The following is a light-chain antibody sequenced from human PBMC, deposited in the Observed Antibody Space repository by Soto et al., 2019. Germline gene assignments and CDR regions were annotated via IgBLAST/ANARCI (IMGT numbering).Light chain of an antibody. CDR1: QSVSIY. Sequence: DIQMTQSPSSLSASVGDRITITCRASQSVSIYLNWYQQKPGKAPKLLIYAASSLQSVVPSRSSGSGSGTDFTLTITSLQPEDFATYYCEQSYSTPYTFGQGARLEIK. CDR3: EQSYSTPYT. J-gene: IGKJ2*01. V-gene: IGKV1-39*01. CDR2: AAS.